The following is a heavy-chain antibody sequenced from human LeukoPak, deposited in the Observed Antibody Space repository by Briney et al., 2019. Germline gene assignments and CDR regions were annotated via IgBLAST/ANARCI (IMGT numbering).Heavy chain of an antibody. J-gene: IGHJ6*03. V-gene: IGHV4-39*01. CDR2: IYYSGGT. CDR1: GGSISSSSYY. D-gene: IGHD3-22*01. CDR3: ARGRYYYDSGGYQSPYYYMDV. Sequence: SETLPLTCTVSGGSISSSSYYWGWIRPPPGKGLEWIGSIYYSGGTYYNPSLRSRLTISVDTSKHQFSLKLSSVTAADTAVYYCARGRYYYDSGGYQSPYYYMDVWGKGTTVTVSS.